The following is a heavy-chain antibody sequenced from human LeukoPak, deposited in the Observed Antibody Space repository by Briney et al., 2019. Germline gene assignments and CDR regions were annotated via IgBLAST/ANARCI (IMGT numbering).Heavy chain of an antibody. CDR2: IYTSGST. J-gene: IGHJ5*02. Sequence: PSQTLSLTCTVSGGSISSGSDYWSWIRQPAGKGLEWIGRIYTSGSTNYNPSLKSRVTISVDTSKNQFSLKLSSVTAADTAVYYCARVLGFLYGDERGWFAPWGQGTLVTVSS. V-gene: IGHV4-61*02. CDR1: GGSISSGSDY. D-gene: IGHD4-17*01. CDR3: ARVLGFLYGDERGWFAP.